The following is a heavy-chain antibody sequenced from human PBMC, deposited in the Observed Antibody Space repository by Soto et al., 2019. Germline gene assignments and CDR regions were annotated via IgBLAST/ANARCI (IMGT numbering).Heavy chain of an antibody. J-gene: IGHJ4*02. CDR3: SADLPDWGAYAFDY. CDR2: VKSKFDGGTI. V-gene: IGHV3-15*07. Sequence: EVQLVESGGGLVEPGGSLRLSCAASGFTFNGAWMNWVRQGPGKGLEWVGRVKSKFDGGTIDYAAPVKGRFTISRDDSRNTVYLQMNSLSTEDTAMCYCSADLPDWGAYAFDYWGQGALVTVSS. CDR1: GFTFNGAW. D-gene: IGHD3-16*01.